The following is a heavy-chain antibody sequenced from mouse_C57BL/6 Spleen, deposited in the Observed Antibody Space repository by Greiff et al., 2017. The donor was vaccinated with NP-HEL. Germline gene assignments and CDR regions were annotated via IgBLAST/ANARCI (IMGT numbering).Heavy chain of an antibody. CDR1: GYAFSSSW. V-gene: IGHV1-82*01. Sequence: QVHVKQSGPELVKPGASVKISCKASGYAFSSSWMNWVKQRPGKGLEWIGRIYPGDGDTNYNGKFKGKATLTADKSSSTAYMRLSSLTSEDSAVYSCARTFITTVVATEAMDYWGQGTSVTVSS. D-gene: IGHD1-1*01. CDR3: ARTFITTVVATEAMDY. J-gene: IGHJ4*01. CDR2: IYPGDGDT.